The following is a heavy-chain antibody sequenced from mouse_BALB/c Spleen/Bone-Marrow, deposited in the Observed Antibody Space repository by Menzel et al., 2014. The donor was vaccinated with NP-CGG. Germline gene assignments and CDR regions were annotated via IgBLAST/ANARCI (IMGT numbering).Heavy chain of an antibody. CDR2: ISSGGRYT. CDR1: GYTFSSYA. J-gene: IGHJ2*01. D-gene: IGHD2-4*01. Sequence: EVMLVESGGGLVKPGGSLKLSCAASGYTFSSYAMSWVRQTPEKRLEWVATISSGGRYTYYPDSVKGRFTISRDNAKNTLYLQMSSLRSEDTAMYYCARHGITRLLDYWGQGTTLTVSS. V-gene: IGHV5-9-1*01. CDR3: ARHGITRLLDY.